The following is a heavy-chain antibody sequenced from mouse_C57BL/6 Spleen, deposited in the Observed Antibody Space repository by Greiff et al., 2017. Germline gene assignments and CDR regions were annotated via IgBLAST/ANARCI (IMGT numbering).Heavy chain of an antibody. CDR3: TPYYSNCAWFAD. CDR2: IDPEAGGT. D-gene: IGHD2-5*01. J-gene: IGHJ3*01. V-gene: IGHV1-15*01. Sequence: VKLQQSGAELVRPGASVTLSCKASGYTFTDYEMHWVKQTPVHGLEWIGDIDPEAGGTAYNQKFKGKAILTADKSSSTAYMQLRSLTSEDSAVYYCTPYYSNCAWFADWGQGTLVTVSA. CDR1: GYTFTDYE.